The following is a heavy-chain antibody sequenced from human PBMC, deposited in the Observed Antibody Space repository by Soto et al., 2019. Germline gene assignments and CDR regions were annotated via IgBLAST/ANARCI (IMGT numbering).Heavy chain of an antibody. Sequence: SEPLSLPCTVAGGSISSYYWNWIRQPPGKGLEWIGYIYYSGSTNYNPSLKSRVTISVDTSKNQFSLKLSSVTAADTAVYYCARHQYFYFWSGYYNGLQDWFDPWGQGTLVTVSS. CDR2: IYYSGST. J-gene: IGHJ5*02. CDR1: GGSISSYY. V-gene: IGHV4-59*08. D-gene: IGHD3-3*01. CDR3: ARHQYFYFWSGYYNGLQDWFDP.